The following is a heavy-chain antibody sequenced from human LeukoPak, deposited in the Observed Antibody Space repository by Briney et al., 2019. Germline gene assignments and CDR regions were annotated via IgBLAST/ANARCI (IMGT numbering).Heavy chain of an antibody. Sequence: GGSLRLSCAASGFTFRNYGMRWVRQAPGKGLEWVSTFSDSGGSTYYADSVKGRFTISRDNSKNTLYLQMNSLRAEDTAVYYCAKGRSGYDYWGQGTLVTVSS. CDR2: FSDSGGST. CDR3: AKGRSGYDY. V-gene: IGHV3-23*01. CDR1: GFTFRNYG. J-gene: IGHJ4*02. D-gene: IGHD3-22*01.